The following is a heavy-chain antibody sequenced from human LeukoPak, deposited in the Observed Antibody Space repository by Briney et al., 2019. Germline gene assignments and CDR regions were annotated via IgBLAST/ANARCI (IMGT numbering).Heavy chain of an antibody. J-gene: IGHJ5*02. D-gene: IGHD2-2*01. Sequence: GGSLRLSCGASGFSFSSYCMTWVRQAPGKGLEWVANIKQDGSEKYYVDSVKGRFTISRDNAKNSLYLQMNSLRAEDTAVYYCARDTTTYCSSTSCYRKVSWFDHWGQGTLVTVSS. CDR2: IKQDGSEK. V-gene: IGHV3-7*01. CDR1: GFSFSSYC. CDR3: ARDTTTYCSSTSCYRKVSWFDH.